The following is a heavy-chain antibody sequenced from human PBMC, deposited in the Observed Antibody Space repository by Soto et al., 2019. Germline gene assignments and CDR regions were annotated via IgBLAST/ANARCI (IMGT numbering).Heavy chain of an antibody. CDR2: ISRIYDAA. Sequence: QVQLVQSGAEVKKPWSSVKVSFEACGGTFSYYVISWLRQAPGPGPEWMGGISRIYDAANYSRKVRGRVTITADKSTNTAYMELISLKAEATAIYYCARYWTAGTFYGAFDVWGQGTMVIVSP. CDR1: GGTFSYYV. CDR3: ARYWTAGTFYGAFDV. J-gene: IGHJ3*01. V-gene: IGHV1-69*06. D-gene: IGHD2-8*02.